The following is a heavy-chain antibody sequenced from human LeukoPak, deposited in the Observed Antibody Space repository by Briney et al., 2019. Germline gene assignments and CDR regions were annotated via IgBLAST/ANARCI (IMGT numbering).Heavy chain of an antibody. V-gene: IGHV1-18*01. CDR3: ARQGYGGHSRGAADY. Sequence: GASVKVSCTASGYTFANYGISWVRQAPGQGLEWMGWISANNGNRNYALKLQDRVSMTTDTSTSTAYMELRSLRSDDTAVYYCARQGYGGHSRGAADYWGQGTLVTVSS. D-gene: IGHD4-23*01. CDR2: ISANNGNR. J-gene: IGHJ4*02. CDR1: GYTFANYG.